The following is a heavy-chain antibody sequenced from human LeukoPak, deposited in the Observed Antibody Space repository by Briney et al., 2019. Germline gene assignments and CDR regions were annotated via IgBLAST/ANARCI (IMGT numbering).Heavy chain of an antibody. CDR2: ISSNGGST. Sequence: GGSLRLSCSASGFTFSSYAMHWVRQAPGKGLEYVSAISSNGGSTYYADSVKGRFTISRDNSKNTLYLQMSSLRAEDTAVCYCVKGVGHRIAAAGLDYWGQGTLVTVSS. J-gene: IGHJ4*02. CDR1: GFTFSSYA. D-gene: IGHD6-13*01. CDR3: VKGVGHRIAAAGLDY. V-gene: IGHV3-64D*06.